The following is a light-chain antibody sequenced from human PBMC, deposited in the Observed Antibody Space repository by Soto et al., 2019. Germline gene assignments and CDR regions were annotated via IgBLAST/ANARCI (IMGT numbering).Light chain of an antibody. V-gene: IGKV3-11*01. Sequence: EIVLTQSPATLSLSPEETATLSCRASQSVSSYLAWYQQKPGQAPRLLIYDASNRATGIPARFSGSGSGTDFTLSISSLEPEDFAVYYCQQRSNWPPSLTFGGGTKVEIK. CDR2: DAS. CDR3: QQRSNWPPSLT. CDR1: QSVSSY. J-gene: IGKJ4*01.